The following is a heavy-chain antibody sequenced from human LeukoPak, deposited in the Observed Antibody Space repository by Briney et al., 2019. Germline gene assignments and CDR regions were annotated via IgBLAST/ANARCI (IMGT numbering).Heavy chain of an antibody. J-gene: IGHJ4*02. V-gene: IGHV1-18*01. CDR2: VTGFNGKT. Sequence: GASVKVSCKTSGYTFSDYGLTWVRQAPGQGLEWLGLVTGFNGKTNYARRVEDRLILTTDTSTSTGTLDLRGLRADDTAVYYCARVGNSGEFDFWGQGTLVTVSS. CDR3: ARVGNSGEFDF. CDR1: GYTFSDYG. D-gene: IGHD3-10*01.